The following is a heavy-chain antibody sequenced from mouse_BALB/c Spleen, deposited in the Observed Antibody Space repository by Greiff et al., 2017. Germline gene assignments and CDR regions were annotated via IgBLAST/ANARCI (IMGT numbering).Heavy chain of an antibody. CDR2: ISSGGSYT. Sequence: EVQLVESGGDLVKPGGSLKLSCAASGFTFSSYGMSWVRQTPDKRLEWVATISSGGSYTYYPDSVKGRFTISRDNAKNTLYLQMSSLKSEDTAMYYCARQGGQLGLLFDYWGQGTTLTVSS. CDR1: GFTFSSYG. CDR3: ARQGGQLGLLFDY. D-gene: IGHD3-2*01. V-gene: IGHV5-6*01. J-gene: IGHJ2*01.